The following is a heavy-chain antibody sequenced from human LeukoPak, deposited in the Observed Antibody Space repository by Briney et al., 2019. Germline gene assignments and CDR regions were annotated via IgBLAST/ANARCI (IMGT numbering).Heavy chain of an antibody. J-gene: IGHJ4*02. V-gene: IGHV4-34*01. D-gene: IGHD3-10*01. CDR1: GGSFSGYY. CDR2: INHSGST. CDR3: ARETPYGSGSYPFDY. Sequence: SETLSLTCAVYGGSFSGYYWSWIRQPPGKGLEWIGEINHSGSTNYNPSLKSRVTTSVDTSKNQFSLKLSSVTAADTAVYYCARETPYGSGSYPFDYWGQGILVTVSS.